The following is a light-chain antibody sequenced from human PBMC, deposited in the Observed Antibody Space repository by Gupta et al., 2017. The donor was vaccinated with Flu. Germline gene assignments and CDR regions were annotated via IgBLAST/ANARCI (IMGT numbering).Light chain of an antibody. CDR2: GTS. Sequence: DIQLTQSPSFVSASVGDGVTITCRASQDVSRWLAWYQQKPGKAPKLLIYGTSTLQSGVPSRFSGSGSGTDFTLAISSLQPEDFATYYCQQANSFPYTFGQGTKLEIK. J-gene: IGKJ2*01. CDR3: QQANSFPYT. V-gene: IGKV1-12*01. CDR1: QDVSRW.